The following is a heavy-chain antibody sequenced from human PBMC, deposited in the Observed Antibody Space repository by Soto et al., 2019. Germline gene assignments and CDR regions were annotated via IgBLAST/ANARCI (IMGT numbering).Heavy chain of an antibody. J-gene: IGHJ4*02. CDR1: GFTFSSYA. D-gene: IGHD3-10*01. CDR3: AKDDLGFGELPYSDY. V-gene: IGHV3-23*01. CDR2: ISGSGGST. Sequence: EVQLLESGGGLVQPGGSLRLSCAASGFTFSSYAMSWVRQAPGKGLEWVSAISGSGGSTYYADSVKGRFTISRDNSKNTLYLQMNSLKAEDTAVYYCAKDDLGFGELPYSDYWGQGTLVTVSS.